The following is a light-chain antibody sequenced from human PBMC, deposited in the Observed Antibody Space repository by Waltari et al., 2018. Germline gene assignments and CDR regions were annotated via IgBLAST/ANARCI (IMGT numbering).Light chain of an antibody. CDR1: QSLVTY. CDR3: QQRASSWVT. J-gene: IGKJ4*01. V-gene: IGKV3-11*01. Sequence: IVLTQSPATLSLCPGERAPLSCRPSQSLVTYLTWFQQKPAQAPRLLMYDVSKTATGIPARFSGSGSETDFTLTISSLEPEYFGVYYCQQRASSWVTFGGGTKVDIK. CDR2: DVS.